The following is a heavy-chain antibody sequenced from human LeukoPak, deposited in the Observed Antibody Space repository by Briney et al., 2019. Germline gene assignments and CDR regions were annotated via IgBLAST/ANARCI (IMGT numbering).Heavy chain of an antibody. J-gene: IGHJ4*02. Sequence: GGSLRLSCAASGFTFSSYAMHWVRQAPGKGLEWVAVISYDGSNKYYADSVKGRFTISRDNSKNTLFLQMNSLRVDDTAKYYCAKDSPVATWWGQGTLVTVSS. CDR3: AKDSPVATW. CDR1: GFTFSSYA. CDR2: ISYDGSNK. V-gene: IGHV3-30-3*02. D-gene: IGHD1-26*01.